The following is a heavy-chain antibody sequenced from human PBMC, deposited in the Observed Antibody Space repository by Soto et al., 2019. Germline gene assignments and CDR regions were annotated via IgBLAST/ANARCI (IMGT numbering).Heavy chain of an antibody. J-gene: IGHJ3*02. Sequence: QVQLQQWGAGLLKPSETLSLSCAVHGGSFSGYSWSWIRKAPGKGLELIGQINHSGSITYNPSLASRVTISEDTSKNQLSLNLSSVTAADTAVYDCARNRAFDIGGQATMVTVSS. V-gene: IGHV4-34*01. CDR2: INHSGSI. CDR1: GGSFSGYS. CDR3: ARNRAFDI.